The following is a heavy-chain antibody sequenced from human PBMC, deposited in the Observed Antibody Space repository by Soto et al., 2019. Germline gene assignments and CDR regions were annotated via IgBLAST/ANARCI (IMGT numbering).Heavy chain of an antibody. V-gene: IGHV1-69*13. Sequence: ASVKVSCKASGCTFSSYAISCVRQAPGQGLEWMGGIIPIFGTANYAQKFQGRVTITADESTSTAYMELSSLRSEDTAVYYCARDLQHFLMDVWGQGTTVTVSS. D-gene: IGHD6-13*01. CDR1: GCTFSSYA. J-gene: IGHJ6*02. CDR2: IIPIFGTA. CDR3: ARDLQHFLMDV.